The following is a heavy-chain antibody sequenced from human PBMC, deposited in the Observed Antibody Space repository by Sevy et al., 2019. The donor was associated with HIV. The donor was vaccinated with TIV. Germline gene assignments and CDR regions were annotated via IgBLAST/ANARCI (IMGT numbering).Heavy chain of an antibody. CDR3: AGNTVLVAFDI. Sequence: SETLSLTCAVYGGSFSGYYWSWIRQPPGKGLEWIGEINHSGSTNYNPSLKSRFTISVDTSKNQFSLKLSSVTAADTAVYYCAGNTVLVAFDIWGQGTMVTVSS. CDR2: INHSGST. CDR1: GGSFSGYY. D-gene: IGHD4-17*01. V-gene: IGHV4-34*01. J-gene: IGHJ3*02.